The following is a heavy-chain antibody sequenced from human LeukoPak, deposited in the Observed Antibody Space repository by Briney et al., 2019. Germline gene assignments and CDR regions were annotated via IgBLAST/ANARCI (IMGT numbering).Heavy chain of an antibody. CDR2: INHSGST. CDR1: GGSFSGYY. D-gene: IGHD1-26*01. Sequence: SETLSLTCAVYGGSFSGYYWSWIRQPPGKGLEWIGEINHSGSTNYNPSLKSRVTISVDTSKNQFSLKLSSVTAADTAVYYCARRGIVGALRPFDYWGQGTLVTVSS. CDR3: ARRGIVGALRPFDY. V-gene: IGHV4-34*01. J-gene: IGHJ4*02.